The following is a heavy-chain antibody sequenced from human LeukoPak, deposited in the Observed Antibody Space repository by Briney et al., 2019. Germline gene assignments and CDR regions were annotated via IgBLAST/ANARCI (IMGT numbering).Heavy chain of an antibody. V-gene: IGHV5-51*01. J-gene: IGHJ5*02. Sequence: GESLKISRKGSGYSFTSYWIGWVRQMPGKGLEWMGIIYPGDSDTRYSPSFQGRVTISADKSISTAYLQWSSLKASDTAMYYCARQRFTMRAYAGTWFDPWGQGTLVTVSS. CDR1: GYSFTSYW. D-gene: IGHD3-10*01. CDR3: ARQRFTMRAYAGTWFDP. CDR2: IYPGDSDT.